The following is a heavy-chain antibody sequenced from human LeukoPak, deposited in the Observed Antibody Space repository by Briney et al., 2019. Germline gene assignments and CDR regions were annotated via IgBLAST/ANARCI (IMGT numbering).Heavy chain of an antibody. CDR2: ISSSGSTI. V-gene: IGHV3-11*01. Sequence: GGSLRLSCAASGFTFSDYYMSWIRQAPGKGLEWVSYISSSGSTIYYADSVKGRFTISRDNAKNSLYLQMNSLRAEDTAVYYCARGGSSGWYASTGFDYWGQGTLVTVSS. D-gene: IGHD6-19*01. CDR1: GFTFSDYY. CDR3: ARGGSSGWYASTGFDY. J-gene: IGHJ4*02.